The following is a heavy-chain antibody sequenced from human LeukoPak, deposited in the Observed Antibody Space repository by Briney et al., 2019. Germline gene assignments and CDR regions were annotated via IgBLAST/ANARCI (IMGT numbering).Heavy chain of an antibody. CDR1: GGSISTYY. Sequence: SETLSLTCTVSGGSISTYYWSWIRQPPGKGLEWIGEINHSGSTNYNPSLKSRVTISVDTSKNQFSLKLSSVTAADTAVYYCARSTLGSYSSSSYFDYWGQGTLVTVSS. CDR3: ARSTLGSYSSSSYFDY. CDR2: INHSGST. V-gene: IGHV4-34*01. J-gene: IGHJ4*02. D-gene: IGHD6-6*01.